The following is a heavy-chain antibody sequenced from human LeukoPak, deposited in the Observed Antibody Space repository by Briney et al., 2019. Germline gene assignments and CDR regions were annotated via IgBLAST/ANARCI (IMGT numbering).Heavy chain of an antibody. CDR1: GGSISSYY. V-gene: IGHV4-59*08. J-gene: IGHJ4*02. D-gene: IGHD3-22*01. CDR2: IYYSGST. CDR3: ARLGSGYPIDY. Sequence: SETLSLTCTVSGGSISSYYWSWIRQPPGKGLEWIGYIYYSGSTNYNPSLKSRVTISVDTSKNQFSLKLSSVTAADTAVYYCARLGSGYPIDYWGQGTLVTVSS.